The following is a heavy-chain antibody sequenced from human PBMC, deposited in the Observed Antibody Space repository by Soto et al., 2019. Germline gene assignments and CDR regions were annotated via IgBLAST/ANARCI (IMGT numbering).Heavy chain of an antibody. CDR2: IYYSGST. V-gene: IGHV4-30-4*08. CDR3: ARAVRGSYYDY. CDR1: GGSLSDYS. D-gene: IGHD1-26*01. J-gene: IGHJ4*02. Sequence: SETLSLTCAVYGGSLSDYSWTWIRQAPRRGLEWIGYIYYSGSTYYNPSLKSRVTISVDTSKNQFSLKLSSVTAADTAVYYCARAVRGSYYDYWGQGTLVTVSS.